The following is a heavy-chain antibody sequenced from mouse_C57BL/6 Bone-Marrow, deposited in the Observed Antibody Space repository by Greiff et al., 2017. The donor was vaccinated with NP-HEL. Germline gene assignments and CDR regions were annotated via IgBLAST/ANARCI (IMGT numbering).Heavy chain of an antibody. CDR2: INPSSGYT. J-gene: IGHJ4*01. CDR3: ARAQATFYYAMDY. D-gene: IGHD3-2*02. V-gene: IGHV1-4*01. CDR1: GYTFTSYT. Sequence: QVQLKQSGAELARPGASVKMSCKASGYTFTSYTMHWVKQRPGQGLEWIGYINPSSGYTKYNQKFKDKATLTADKSSSTAYMQLSSLTSEDSAVYDCARAQATFYYAMDYWGQGTSVTVSS.